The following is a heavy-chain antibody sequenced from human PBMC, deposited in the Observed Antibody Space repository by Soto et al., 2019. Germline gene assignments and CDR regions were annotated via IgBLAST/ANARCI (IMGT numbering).Heavy chain of an antibody. D-gene: IGHD3-10*01. CDR2: IRSKSNNFAT. CDR1: GFTLTGSD. Sequence: ERQLVESGGGLVQSGGSLKLSCAASGFTLTGSDIHWVRQASGKGLEWVGRIRSKSNNFATSYAESVRGRFSISRDDSDNTASLQMSSLKTEDTAIYHCTRHQEGRSMVFYGMDVWGQGTTVTVSS. V-gene: IGHV3-73*02. CDR3: TRHQEGRSMVFYGMDV. J-gene: IGHJ6*02.